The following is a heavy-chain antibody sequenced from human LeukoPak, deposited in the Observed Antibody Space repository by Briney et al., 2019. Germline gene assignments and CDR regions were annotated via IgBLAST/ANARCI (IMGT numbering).Heavy chain of an antibody. Sequence: TGGSLRLSCAASGFTFSSYAMHWVRQAPGKGLEWVAVISYDGSNKYYADSVKGRFTISRDNSKNTLYLQMNSLRAEDTAVYYCARGKVTTVYYYYGMDVWGKGTTVTVSS. CDR3: ARGKVTTVYYYYGMDV. V-gene: IGHV3-30*04. CDR1: GFTFSSYA. D-gene: IGHD4-17*01. J-gene: IGHJ6*04. CDR2: ISYDGSNK.